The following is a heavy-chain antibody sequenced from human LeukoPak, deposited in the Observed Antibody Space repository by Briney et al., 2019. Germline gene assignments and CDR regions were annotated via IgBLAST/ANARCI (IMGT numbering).Heavy chain of an antibody. CDR3: ARDDYGSGTPTIDY. V-gene: IGHV3-21*01. CDR1: GFRFSAYA. Sequence: GGSLSLSCAASGFRFSAYAMNWVRQAPGKGLEWVSSIGSSGSYMYYGDSVKGRFTVSRDNAKNSLYLEMNSLRAEDTAVYYCARDDYGSGTPTIDYWGQGTLVSVAS. CDR2: IGSSGSYM. D-gene: IGHD3-16*01. J-gene: IGHJ4*02.